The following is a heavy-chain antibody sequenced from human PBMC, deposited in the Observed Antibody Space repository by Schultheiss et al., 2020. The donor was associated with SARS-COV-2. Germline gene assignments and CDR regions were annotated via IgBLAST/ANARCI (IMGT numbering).Heavy chain of an antibody. CDR2: VNADGSRT. Sequence: GGSLRLSCAASGFTFSSYSMNWVRQAPGKGLEWVSGVNADGSRTHYADPVKGRFSISRDNSKNTLYLQMNSLRAEDTAVYYCAKDSRISAWGQGTLVTVSS. CDR3: AKDSRISA. J-gene: IGHJ4*02. CDR1: GFTFSSYS. V-gene: IGHV3-23*01.